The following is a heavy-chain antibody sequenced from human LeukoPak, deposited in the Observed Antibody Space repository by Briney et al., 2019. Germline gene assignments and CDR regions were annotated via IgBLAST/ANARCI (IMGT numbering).Heavy chain of an antibody. CDR1: GFTFSSYA. V-gene: IGHV4-34*01. Sequence: GSLRLSCAASGFTFSSYAMSWIRQPPGKGLEWIGEINHSGSTNYNPSLKSRVTISVDTSKNQFSLKLSSVTAADTAVYYCARSVEGYCRGGSCYSYSYYMDVWGKGTTVTVS. J-gene: IGHJ6*03. CDR3: ARSVEGYCRGGSCYSYSYYMDV. CDR2: INHSGST. D-gene: IGHD2-15*01.